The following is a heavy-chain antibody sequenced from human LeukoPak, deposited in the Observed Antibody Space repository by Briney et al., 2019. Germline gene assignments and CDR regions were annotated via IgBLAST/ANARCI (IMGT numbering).Heavy chain of an antibody. J-gene: IGHJ4*02. D-gene: IGHD3-10*01. CDR2: INPNSGGT. Sequence: ASVKVSCKASGYTFTGYYMHWVRQAPGQGLEWMGWINPNSGGTNYAQKFQGRVTMTRDTSISTAYMELSRLRSDDTAVYYCARYLVGDRWLGELWFDYLAQGTLVLVSS. V-gene: IGHV1-2*02. CDR1: GYTFTGYY. CDR3: ARYLVGDRWLGELWFDY.